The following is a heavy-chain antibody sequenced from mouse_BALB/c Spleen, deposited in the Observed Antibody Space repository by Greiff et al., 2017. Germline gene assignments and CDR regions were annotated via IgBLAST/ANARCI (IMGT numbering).Heavy chain of an antibody. CDR2: IDTSDSYT. D-gene: IGHD2-1*01. CDR1: GYTFTDYW. Sequence: QVQLQQSGAELVMPGASVKMSCKASGYTFTDYWMHWVKQRPGQGLEWIGAIDTSDSYTSYNQKFKGKATLTVDESSSTAYMQLSSLTSEDSAVYYCARSRPYGNYVDYWGQGTTLTVSS. J-gene: IGHJ2*01. CDR3: ARSRPYGNYVDY. V-gene: IGHV1-69*01.